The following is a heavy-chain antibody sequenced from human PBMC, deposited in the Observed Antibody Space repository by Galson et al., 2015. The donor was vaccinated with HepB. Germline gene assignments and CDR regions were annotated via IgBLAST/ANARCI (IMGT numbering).Heavy chain of an antibody. Sequence: SLRLSCAASGFTFSSYWMNWVRQAPGMGLEWVGRIKSKTDGETTDYAAPVKGRLTISRDDSKNRLYLQMNSLKPEDTAVYYCTTDVYYSTYWSWLDPWGQGTLVTVSS. D-gene: IGHD2-8*02. CDR1: GFTFSSYW. CDR3: TTDVYYSTYWSWLDP. V-gene: IGHV3-15*01. J-gene: IGHJ5*02. CDR2: IKSKTDGETT.